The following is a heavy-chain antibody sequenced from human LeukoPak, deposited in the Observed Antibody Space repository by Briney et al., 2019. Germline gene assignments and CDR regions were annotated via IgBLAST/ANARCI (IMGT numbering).Heavy chain of an antibody. CDR3: ASPYSSSSGNWYFDL. V-gene: IGHV4-39*01. J-gene: IGHJ2*01. CDR1: GGSISSSSYY. Sequence: SETLSLTCTVSGGSISSSSYYWGWIRQPPGKGLEWIGSIYYSGSTYYNPSLKSRVTISVDTSKNQFSLKLSSVTAADTAVYYCASPYSSSSGNWYFDLWAVAPWSLSPQ. D-gene: IGHD6-6*01. CDR2: IYYSGST.